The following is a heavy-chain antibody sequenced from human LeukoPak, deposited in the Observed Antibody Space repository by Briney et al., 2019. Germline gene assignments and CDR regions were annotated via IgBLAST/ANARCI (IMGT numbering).Heavy chain of an antibody. J-gene: IGHJ5*02. CDR2: IYTTGST. CDR1: GASISSGSYF. D-gene: IGHD2-2*01. Sequence: SETLSLTCTVSGASISSGSYFWTWIRQPAGKGLEWIGRIYTTGSTNYNPSLKSRVTMSVDTSKNQFSLRLSSVTAADTAVYYCAREYCSSTSCDTSVGGWFNPWGQGTLVTVSS. V-gene: IGHV4-61*02. CDR3: AREYCSSTSCDTSVGGWFNP.